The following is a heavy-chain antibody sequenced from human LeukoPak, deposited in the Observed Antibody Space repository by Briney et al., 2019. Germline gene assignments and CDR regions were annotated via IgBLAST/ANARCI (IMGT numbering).Heavy chain of an antibody. CDR1: GFTFSSYW. CDR3: ARDRPTTVTTGYYFDY. J-gene: IGHJ4*02. V-gene: IGHV3-7*01. D-gene: IGHD4-17*01. Sequence: GGSLKLSCAASGFTFSSYWMSWVRQAPGKGLEWVANIKQDGSEKYYVDSVKGRFTISRDNAKNLLYLQMNSLRAEDTAVYYCARDRPTTVTTGYYFDYWGQGTLVTVSS. CDR2: IKQDGSEK.